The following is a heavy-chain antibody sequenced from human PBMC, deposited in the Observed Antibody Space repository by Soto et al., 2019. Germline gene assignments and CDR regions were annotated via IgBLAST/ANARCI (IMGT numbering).Heavy chain of an antibody. V-gene: IGHV1-18*01. CDR3: ARARGVISVGVLGY. CDR1: GYPFTSYD. D-gene: IGHD3-16*02. J-gene: IGHJ4*02. CDR2: ISAYNGNT. Sequence: QVQLVQSGAEVKKPGASVKVSCKASGYPFTSYDISWVRQAPGQGLEWMGWISAYNGNTNYAQKLQGRVTMTTDTSTSTAYMELRSLRSDDTAEYYCARARGVISVGVLGYWGQGTLVTVSS.